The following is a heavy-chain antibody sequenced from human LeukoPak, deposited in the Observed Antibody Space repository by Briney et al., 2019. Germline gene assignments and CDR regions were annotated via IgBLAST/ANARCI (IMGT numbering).Heavy chain of an antibody. CDR2: IYYSGST. J-gene: IGHJ5*02. Sequence: PSEALSLTCTVSGGSISSYYWSWIRQPPGKGLEWIGYIYYSGSTNYNPSLKSRVTISVDTSKNQFSLKLSSVTAADTAVYYCARQRYQPLETYGNWFHPWGQGTLVTVSS. CDR3: ARQRYQPLETYGNWFHP. V-gene: IGHV4-59*08. D-gene: IGHD2-2*01. CDR1: GGSISSYY.